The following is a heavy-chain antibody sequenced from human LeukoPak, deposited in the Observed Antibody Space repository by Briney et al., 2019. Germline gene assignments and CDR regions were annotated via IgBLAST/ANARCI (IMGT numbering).Heavy chain of an antibody. J-gene: IGHJ4*02. CDR2: IIPIFGTA. D-gene: IGHD6-13*01. V-gene: IGHV1-69*13. CDR1: RGTFSSYA. Sequence: ASVKVSCKASRGTFSSYAISWVRQAPGQGLEWMGGIIPIFGTANYAQKFQGRVTITADESTSTAYMELSSLRSEDTAVYYCASCTYSSSWYIDYWGQGTLVTVSS. CDR3: ASCTYSSSWYIDY.